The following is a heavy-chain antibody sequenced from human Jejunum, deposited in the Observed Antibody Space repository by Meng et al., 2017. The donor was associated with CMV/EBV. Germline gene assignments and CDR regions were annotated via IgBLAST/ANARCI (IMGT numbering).Heavy chain of an antibody. Sequence: GFTRGSHWMAWVRQAPGKGLEWVANIKQDGSVKYYVDSVKGRFTISRDNAQNSLFLQMNSLRDEDTAVYFCARWVVPPGVGYGMDVWGQGTTVTVSS. CDR3: ARWVVPPGVGYGMDV. V-gene: IGHV3-7*01. D-gene: IGHD2-2*01. J-gene: IGHJ6*02. CDR2: IKQDGSVK. CDR1: GFTRGSHW.